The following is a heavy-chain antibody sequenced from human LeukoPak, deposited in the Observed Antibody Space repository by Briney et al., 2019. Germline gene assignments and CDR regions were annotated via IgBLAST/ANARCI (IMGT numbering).Heavy chain of an antibody. D-gene: IGHD5-18*01. CDR3: ARATGGGYSCYDC. CDR1: GFTFSSYW. Sequence: PGGSLRLSCAASGFTFSSYWMTWIRQAPGKGLEWVANIKQDGSEKYYVDSVKGRFTISRDNAKNSLYLQMNSLRAEDTAVYYCARATGGGYSCYDCWGQGTLVTVSS. CDR2: IKQDGSEK. V-gene: IGHV3-7*01. J-gene: IGHJ4*02.